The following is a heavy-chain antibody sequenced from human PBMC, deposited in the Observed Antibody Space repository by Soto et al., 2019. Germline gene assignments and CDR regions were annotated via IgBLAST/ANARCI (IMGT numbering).Heavy chain of an antibody. J-gene: IGHJ3*02. CDR1: GFTFSSYA. Sequence: GGSLRLSCAASGFTFSSYAMHWVRQAPGKGLEWVAVISYDGSNKYYADSVKGRFTISRDNSKNTLYLQMNSLRAEDTAVYYCARVPLLRGNDDDAFDIWGQGTMVTVSS. CDR3: ARVPLLRGNDDDAFDI. V-gene: IGHV3-30-3*01. CDR2: ISYDGSNK. D-gene: IGHD5-12*01.